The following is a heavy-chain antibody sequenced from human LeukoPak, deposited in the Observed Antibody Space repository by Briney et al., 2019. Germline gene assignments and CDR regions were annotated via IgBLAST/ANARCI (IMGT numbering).Heavy chain of an antibody. CDR1: GGSISSNNW. V-gene: IGHV4-4*02. Sequence: SETLSLTCAVSGGSISSNNWWSWVRQPPGKGLEWIGEIYHSGSTNYNPSLESRVTISVDKSKNHFSLNLSSVTAADTAVYYCSRTAKYSSGWHAYYYYMDVWGKGTTVTVSS. D-gene: IGHD6-19*01. CDR2: IYHSGST. CDR3: SRTAKYSSGWHAYYYYMDV. J-gene: IGHJ6*03.